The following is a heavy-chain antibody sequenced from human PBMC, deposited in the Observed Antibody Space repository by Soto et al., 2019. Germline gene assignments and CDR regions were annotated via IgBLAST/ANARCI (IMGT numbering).Heavy chain of an antibody. CDR3: AKAGTETYYDFWSGYYHNWFDP. V-gene: IGHV3-23*01. CDR2: ISGSGGST. D-gene: IGHD3-3*01. Sequence: EVQLLESGGGLVQPGGSLRLSCAASGFTFSSYAMSWVRQAPGKGLEWVSAISGSGGSTYYADSVKGRFTISRDNSKNTLYLQMNSLRAEDTAVYYCAKAGTETYYDFWSGYYHNWFDPWGQGTLVTVSS. J-gene: IGHJ5*02. CDR1: GFTFSSYA.